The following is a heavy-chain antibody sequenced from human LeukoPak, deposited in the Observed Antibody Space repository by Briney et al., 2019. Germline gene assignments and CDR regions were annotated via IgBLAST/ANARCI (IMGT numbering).Heavy chain of an antibody. CDR2: IIPIFGTA. J-gene: IGHJ4*02. D-gene: IGHD5-12*01. Sequence: SLKVSCKASGCSFSSYAISWVRHAPGQGLEWMGWIIPIFGTANYAQKFQGRVTITADESTSTAYMELSSLRSEDTAVYYCARVGGYSGYEENYYFDYWGQGTLVTVSS. CDR1: GCSFSSYA. V-gene: IGHV1-69*13. CDR3: ARVGGYSGYEENYYFDY.